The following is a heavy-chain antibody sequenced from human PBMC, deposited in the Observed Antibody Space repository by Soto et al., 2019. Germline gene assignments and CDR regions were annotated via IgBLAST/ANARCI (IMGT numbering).Heavy chain of an antibody. CDR3: ATSPWENFDY. J-gene: IGHJ4*02. CDR1: GFTFSSYA. V-gene: IGHV3-30-3*01. D-gene: IGHD1-26*01. CDR2: ISYDGSNK. Sequence: GGSLRLSCAASGFTFSSYAMHWVRQAPGKGLEWVAVISYDGSNKYYADSVKGRFTISRDNSKNTLYLQMNSLRAEDTAVYYCATSPWENFDYWGQGTLVTVSS.